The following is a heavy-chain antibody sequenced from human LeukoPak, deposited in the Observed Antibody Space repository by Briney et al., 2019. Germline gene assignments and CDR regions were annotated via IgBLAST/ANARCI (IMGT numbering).Heavy chain of an antibody. CDR1: GFTFSTYN. Sequence: PGGSLRLSCAASGFTFSTYNMNWVRQAPGKGLEWVSFISSSGSAIYYADSVKGRFTVSRDNAKKSLYLQMNSLRAEDTAVHYSLPLCGGSCYRFDYWGQGTLVTVSS. CDR2: ISSSGSAI. CDR3: LPLCGGSCYRFDY. D-gene: IGHD2-15*01. V-gene: IGHV3-48*04. J-gene: IGHJ4*02.